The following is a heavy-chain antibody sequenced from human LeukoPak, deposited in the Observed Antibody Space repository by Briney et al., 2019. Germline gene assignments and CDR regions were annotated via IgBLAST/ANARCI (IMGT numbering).Heavy chain of an antibody. V-gene: IGHV3-21*01. CDR2: ISRTSSYK. D-gene: IGHD1-26*01. Sequence: PGGSLRLSCEASGFTFSNYDMIWLRQAPGKGLEWVSSISRTSSYKYYRDSVKGRFTISRDNAKNSLYLQMSSLRAEDTAVYYCSKRRGGGSSFDYWGQGTLVTVSS. CDR1: GFTFSNYD. CDR3: SKRRGGGSSFDY. J-gene: IGHJ4*02.